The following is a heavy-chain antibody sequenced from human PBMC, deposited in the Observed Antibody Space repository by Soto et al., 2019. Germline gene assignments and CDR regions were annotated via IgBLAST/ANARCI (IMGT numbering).Heavy chain of an antibody. CDR2: IYYSGST. CDR1: GGSISSSSYY. CDR3: ARVIRCSGGSCYSHYYYYMDV. Sequence: SETLSLTCTVSGGSISSSSYYWGWIRQPPGKGLEWIGSIYYSGSTYYNPSLKSRVTISVDTSKNQFSLKLSSVTAADTAVYYCARVIRCSGGSCYSHYYYYMDVWGKGTTVTVSS. D-gene: IGHD2-15*01. V-gene: IGHV4-39*01. J-gene: IGHJ6*03.